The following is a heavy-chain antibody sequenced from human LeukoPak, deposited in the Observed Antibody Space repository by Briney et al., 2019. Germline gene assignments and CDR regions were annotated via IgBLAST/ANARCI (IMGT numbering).Heavy chain of an antibody. Sequence: GGSLRLSCAASGLTFNRMHWVRQVAGKGLVWVARINGDASNTTYADSVKGRFTISRDNARNSLHLQMNSLRAEDTAIYYCARDERLLSFLKWGQGTLVTVSS. CDR1: GLTFNR. CDR3: ARDERLLSFLK. D-gene: IGHD3-3*01. CDR2: INGDASNT. J-gene: IGHJ4*02. V-gene: IGHV3-74*03.